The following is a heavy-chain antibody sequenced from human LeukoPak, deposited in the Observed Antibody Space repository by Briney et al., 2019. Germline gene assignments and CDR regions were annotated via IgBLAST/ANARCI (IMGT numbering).Heavy chain of an antibody. D-gene: IGHD2-15*01. CDR2: INLSGANT. J-gene: IGHJ4*02. Sequence: PGGSLRLSCAASGFTFSNYVMSWVRQAPGKGLEWISTINLSGANTYYAASVRGRLTISRDNSKDSLHLQMNGLRADDTAIYYCAKNAVVVAATYYFDYWGQGTLVTVSS. V-gene: IGHV3-23*01. CDR1: GFTFSNYV. CDR3: AKNAVVVAATYYFDY.